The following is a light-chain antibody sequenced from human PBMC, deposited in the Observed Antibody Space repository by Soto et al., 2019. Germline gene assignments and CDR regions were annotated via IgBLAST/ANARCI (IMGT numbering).Light chain of an antibody. CDR1: QSVTSNY. Sequence: EIVFTQSPGTLSLSPGERATLSCGASQSVTSNYLAWYQQKPGQAPRLLIFGASIRVKGIPDRFIGSGSGTDFTLTISRXEPEDFAVYYCQHYVTSLTTFGQGTKVDIK. J-gene: IGKJ1*01. CDR3: QHYVTSLTT. CDR2: GAS. V-gene: IGKV3-20*01.